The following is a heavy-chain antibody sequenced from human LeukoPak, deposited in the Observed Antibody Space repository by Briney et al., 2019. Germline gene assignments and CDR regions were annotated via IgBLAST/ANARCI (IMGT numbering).Heavy chain of an antibody. J-gene: IGHJ4*02. CDR2: LWYDGNNR. CDR1: GFTFSSYD. CDR3: ARESAAGTCDY. Sequence: PGRSLRLSCAASGFTFSSYDMHWVRQAPGKGLEWVEVLWYDGNNRYYADSVKGRFTISRDNSKNTLYLQMNSLRAEDTAVYYCARESAAGTCDYWGQGTLVTVSS. D-gene: IGHD6-13*01. V-gene: IGHV3-33*01.